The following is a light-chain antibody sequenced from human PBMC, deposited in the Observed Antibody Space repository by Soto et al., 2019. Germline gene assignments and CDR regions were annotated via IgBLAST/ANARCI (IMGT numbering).Light chain of an antibody. CDR2: SNN. CDR3: AAWDDQLIGV. V-gene: IGLV1-44*01. Sequence: QSVLTQPPSASGTPGQRVTISCSGSRSNIGSNTVNWYQQLPGTAPKLLIYSNNQRPSGVPDRFSGSKSGTSASLAISGLHYEYEAYYYCAAWDDQLIGVFGGGTQLTVL. CDR1: RSNIGSNT. J-gene: IGLJ2*01.